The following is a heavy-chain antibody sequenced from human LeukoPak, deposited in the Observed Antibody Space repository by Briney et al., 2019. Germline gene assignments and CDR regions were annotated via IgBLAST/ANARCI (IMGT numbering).Heavy chain of an antibody. CDR3: ARDHDSGGYYYPDY. D-gene: IGHD3-22*01. J-gene: IGHJ4*02. CDR1: GASINSYY. CDR2: IHYRGTT. V-gene: IGHV4-59*13. Sequence: SETLSLTCNVSGASINSYYWNWIRQSPGKGLEWLGNIHYRGTTNYNPSLKSRVTISVDTSKNQFSLKMSSVTAADTAVYYCARDHDSGGYYYPDYWGQGTLVTVSS.